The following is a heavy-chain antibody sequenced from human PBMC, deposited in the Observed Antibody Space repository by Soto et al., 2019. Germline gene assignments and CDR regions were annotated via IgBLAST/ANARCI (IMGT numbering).Heavy chain of an antibody. Sequence: GGSLRLSCAASGFTFSSYWMSWVRQAPGKGLEWVANIKQDGSEKYYVDSVKGRFTISGDNAKNSLYLQMNSLRAEDTAVYYCARFYYDSSGYLPSPYYYYYGMDVWGQGT. J-gene: IGHJ6*02. V-gene: IGHV3-7*04. CDR2: IKQDGSEK. CDR3: ARFYYDSSGYLPSPYYYYYGMDV. CDR1: GFTFSSYW. D-gene: IGHD3-22*01.